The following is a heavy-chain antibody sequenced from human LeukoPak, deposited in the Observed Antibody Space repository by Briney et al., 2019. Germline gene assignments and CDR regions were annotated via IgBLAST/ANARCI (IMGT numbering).Heavy chain of an antibody. CDR1: GGSFSGYY. J-gene: IGHJ3*02. CDR2: INHSGST. D-gene: IGHD3-3*01. CDR3: ARAGPNRFKSGTPRGAFDI. Sequence: PSETLSLTCAVYGGSFSGYYWSWIRQPPGKGPEWIGEINHSGSTNYNPSLKSRATISVDTSKNQFSLKLSSVTAADTAVYYCARAGPNRFKSGTPRGAFDIWGQGTMVTVSS. V-gene: IGHV4-34*01.